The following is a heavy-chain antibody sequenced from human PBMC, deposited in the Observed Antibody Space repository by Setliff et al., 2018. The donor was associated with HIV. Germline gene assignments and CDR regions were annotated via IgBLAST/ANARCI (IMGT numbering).Heavy chain of an antibody. D-gene: IGHD6-19*01. CDR2: AYYNGVT. CDR1: GGSVRSNNYF. Sequence: SETLSLTCSVSGGSVRSNNYFWSWVRQPPGKGLQYIGTAYYNGVTYFNPSLKSRLTISVDTSKNQFSLKLSSLTAADTAVYYCARHWGSGWYMAMDVWGKGTTVTVSS. V-gene: IGHV4-39*01. CDR3: ARHWGSGWYMAMDV. J-gene: IGHJ6*04.